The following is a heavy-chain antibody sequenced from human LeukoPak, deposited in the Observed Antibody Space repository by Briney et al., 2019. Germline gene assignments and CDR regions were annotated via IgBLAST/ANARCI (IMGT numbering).Heavy chain of an antibody. V-gene: IGHV3-30-3*01. J-gene: IGHJ4*02. CDR3: ARDVGPKDY. D-gene: IGHD1-26*01. CDR2: ISYDGSNK. Sequence: GGSLRLSCAASGFTFSSYAMHWVRQAPGKGLEWVAVISYDGSNKYYVDSVKGRFTISRDNSKNTLYLQMNSLRAEDTAVYYCARDVGPKDYWGQGTLVTVSS. CDR1: GFTFSSYA.